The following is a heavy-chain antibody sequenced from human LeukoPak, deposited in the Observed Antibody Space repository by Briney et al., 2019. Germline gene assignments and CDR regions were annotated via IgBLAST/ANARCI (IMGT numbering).Heavy chain of an antibody. V-gene: IGHV1-2*02. CDR3: ARAMYYYDSSGEYYFDY. Sequence: ASVKVSCKASGGTFSSYAISWVRQAPGQGLEWMGWINPNSGGTNYAQKFQGRVTMTRDTSISTAYMELSRLRSDDTAVYYCARAMYYYDSSGEYYFDYWGQGTLVTVSS. CDR2: INPNSGGT. D-gene: IGHD3-22*01. CDR1: GGTFSSYA. J-gene: IGHJ4*02.